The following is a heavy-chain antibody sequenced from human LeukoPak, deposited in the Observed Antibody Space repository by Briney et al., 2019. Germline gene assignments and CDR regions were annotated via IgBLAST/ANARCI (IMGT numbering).Heavy chain of an antibody. CDR2: ISTGGTT. V-gene: IGHV3-53*01. J-gene: IGHJ4*02. Sequence: GGSLRLSCAASGFTVSTNYMSSVRPVSGEGLEFVSLISTGGTTHYADSVKGRFSISSDNSKNPLYLQMNSLRAEDTAVYYCARVRSDSSGWYEFDYWGQGTLVTVSS. CDR1: GFTVSTNY. D-gene: IGHD6-19*01. CDR3: ARVRSDSSGWYEFDY.